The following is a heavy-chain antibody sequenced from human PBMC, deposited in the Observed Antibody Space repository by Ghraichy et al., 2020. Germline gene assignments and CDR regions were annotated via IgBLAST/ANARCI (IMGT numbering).Heavy chain of an antibody. V-gene: IGHV3-23*01. D-gene: IGHD3-16*01. J-gene: IGHJ4*02. CDR1: GGTFSTYT. CDR2: ISGSGDVT. Sequence: GGSLRLSCAVSGGTFSTYTMTWVRQAPGKGPEWVSAISGSGDVTHYADSVKGRFTISRDNSRNTLYLQMNSLRAEDTAVYFCVNLGVTRGFDYWGQGTLVTVSS. CDR3: VNLGVTRGFDY.